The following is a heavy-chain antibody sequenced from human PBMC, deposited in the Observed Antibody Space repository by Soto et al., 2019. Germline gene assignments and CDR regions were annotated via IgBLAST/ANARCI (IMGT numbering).Heavy chain of an antibody. V-gene: IGHV4-59*01. J-gene: IGHJ3*02. D-gene: IGHD4-17*01. CDR2: IYYSGST. Sequence: SETLSLTCSVSGGSISSYYWNWIRQPPGKGLEWIAYIYYSGSTKYNPSLKSRVTISVDTSKNQFSLKLRSVTAADTAVYYCARGDYGDYGDAFDIWGQGTMVTVS. CDR1: GGSISSYY. CDR3: ARGDYGDYGDAFDI.